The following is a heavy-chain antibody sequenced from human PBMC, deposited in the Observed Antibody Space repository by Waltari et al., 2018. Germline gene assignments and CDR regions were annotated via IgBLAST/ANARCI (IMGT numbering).Heavy chain of an antibody. CDR3: ARDDWGGTTVYHY. V-gene: IGHV4-4*07. Sequence: QVQLQESGPGLVKPSETLSLPCTVSGGPISSSYRSWVRPPAGKGLEWIGRIYTSGSTNYNPSLKSRVTMSVDTSKNQFSLKLSSVTAADTAVYYCARDDWGGTTVYHYWGQGTLVTVSS. CDR2: IYTSGST. D-gene: IGHD4-4*01. CDR1: GGPISSSY. J-gene: IGHJ4*02.